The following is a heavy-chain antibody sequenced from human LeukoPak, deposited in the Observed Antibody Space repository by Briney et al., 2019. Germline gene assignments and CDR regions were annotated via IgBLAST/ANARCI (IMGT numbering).Heavy chain of an antibody. CDR3: ARGASGESYYDFWSGYFYGMDV. J-gene: IGHJ6*02. CDR1: GYTLTELS. V-gene: IGHV1-24*01. Sequence: GASVKVSCKVSGYTLTELSMHWVRQAPGEGLEWMGGFDPEDGETIYAQKFQGRVTITADESTSTAYMELSSLRSEDTAVYYCARGASGESYYDFWSGYFYGMDVWGQGTTVTVSS. D-gene: IGHD3-3*01. CDR2: FDPEDGET.